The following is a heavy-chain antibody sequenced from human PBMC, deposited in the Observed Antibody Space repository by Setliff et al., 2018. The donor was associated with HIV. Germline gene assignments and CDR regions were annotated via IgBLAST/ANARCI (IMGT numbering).Heavy chain of an antibody. D-gene: IGHD3-10*01. CDR2: MRYDGSNK. J-gene: IGHJ5*02. CDR1: GFTFSNYG. V-gene: IGHV3-30*02. CDR3: AKMLDIAVPQTGDRKSRIIATLDP. Sequence: GGSLRLSCAASGFTFSNYGMHWVRQAPGKGLEWVAFMRYDGSNKYYADSVKGRFTISRDNSKNTLYLQMNSLRADDTAMYYCAKMLDIAVPQTGDRKSRIIATLDPWGQGTLVTVSS.